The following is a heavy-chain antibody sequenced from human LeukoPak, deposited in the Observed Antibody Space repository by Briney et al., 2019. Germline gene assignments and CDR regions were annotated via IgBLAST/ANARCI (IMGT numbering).Heavy chain of an antibody. CDR2: ISYDGSNK. D-gene: IGHD1-1*01. CDR3: AKLAIGGGTDGDY. V-gene: IGHV3-30*18. J-gene: IGHJ4*02. CDR1: GFTFRNYV. Sequence: PGGSLRLSCAASGFTFRNYVIHWVRQAPGKGLEWVAVISYDGSNKYYADSVKGRFTISRGNSKNTLYLQMNSLRAEDTAVYYCAKLAIGGGTDGDYWGQGTLVTVSP.